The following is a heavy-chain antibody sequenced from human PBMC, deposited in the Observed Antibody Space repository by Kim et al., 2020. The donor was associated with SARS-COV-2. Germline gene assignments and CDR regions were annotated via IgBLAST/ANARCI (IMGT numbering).Heavy chain of an antibody. CDR3: ARDPESSTFYDFWSGYYAFDH. J-gene: IGHJ4*02. Sequence: GGSLRLSCTASGFTFSNYSMTWVRQAPGKGLEWVATTKSDGSEKYYLDSVKGRFTITRDTAKNSLYLQMNSLRAEDTAIYYCARDPESSTFYDFWSGYYAFDHWGQGTLVTVSS. CDR2: TKSDGSEK. D-gene: IGHD3-3*01. CDR1: GFTFSNYS. V-gene: IGHV3-7*01.